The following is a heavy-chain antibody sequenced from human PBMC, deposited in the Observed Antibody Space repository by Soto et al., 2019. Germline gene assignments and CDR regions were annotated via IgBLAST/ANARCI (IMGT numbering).Heavy chain of an antibody. Sequence: GGSLRLFCAASGFTFSGSAMHWVRQASGKGLEWVGRIRSKANSYATAYAASVKGRFTISRDDSKNTAYLQMNSLKTEDTAVYYCTSLNYYGSGSYYNLKYGWGQGTLVTVSS. CDR3: TSLNYYGSGSYYNLKYG. V-gene: IGHV3-73*01. CDR1: GFTFSGSA. CDR2: IRSKANSYAT. J-gene: IGHJ4*02. D-gene: IGHD3-10*01.